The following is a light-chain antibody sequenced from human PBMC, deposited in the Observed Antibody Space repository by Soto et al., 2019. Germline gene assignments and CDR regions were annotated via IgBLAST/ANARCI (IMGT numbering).Light chain of an antibody. CDR2: EVS. CDR1: TSDV. V-gene: IGLV2-14*01. J-gene: IGLJ2*01. Sequence: QSALAQPASVSGSPGQSITISCTGPTSDVSWYQQLPGRTPRLIIYEVSHRPSGLSDRFSGSKSGNTASLTISGLQAEDEATYYCSSFTDSSVLFGGGTKLTVL. CDR3: SSFTDSSVL.